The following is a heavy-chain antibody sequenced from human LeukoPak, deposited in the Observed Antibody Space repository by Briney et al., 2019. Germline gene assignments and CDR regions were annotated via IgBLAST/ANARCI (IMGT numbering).Heavy chain of an antibody. V-gene: IGHV3-15*01. Sequence: SGGSLRLSCAASGFTFNDAWMNWVRQAPGKGLEWVGRIKSKANGWTTDYAAPVKGRFTISRDDSKTTLYLQMNSLRAEDTAVYYCARATWDPNYYYYMDVWGKGTTVTISS. CDR2: IKSKANGWTT. D-gene: IGHD1-26*01. CDR3: ARATWDPNYYYYMDV. J-gene: IGHJ6*03. CDR1: GFTFNDAW.